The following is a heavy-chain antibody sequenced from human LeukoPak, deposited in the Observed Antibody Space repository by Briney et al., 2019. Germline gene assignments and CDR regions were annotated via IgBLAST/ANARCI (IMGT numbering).Heavy chain of an antibody. D-gene: IGHD6-13*01. Sequence: RGSLRLSCAVSGFTVTNNYMSWVRQAPGKGLEWVSIIYPGGGTYYADSVKGRFTISRDNSKNTLYLQMNSLRVEDTAVYYCAKAGIINISWNWFDPWGQGTLVTVSS. CDR3: AKAGIINISWNWFDP. CDR2: IYPGGGT. CDR1: GFTVTNNY. J-gene: IGHJ5*02. V-gene: IGHV3-53*01.